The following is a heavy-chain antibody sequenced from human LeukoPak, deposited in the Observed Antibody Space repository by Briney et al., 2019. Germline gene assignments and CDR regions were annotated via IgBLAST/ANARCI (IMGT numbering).Heavy chain of an antibody. J-gene: IGHJ4*02. CDR3: ARELREYQLQNPLDY. D-gene: IGHD2-2*01. Sequence: PGGSLRLSCVGYGFTFSTYWMSWVRQAPGKGLGWVANIKQDGGEKYYVDSVKGRFTISRDNAKNSLYLQMNSLRAEDTAVYYCARELREYQLQNPLDYWGQGTLVTVSS. V-gene: IGHV3-7*01. CDR1: GFTFSTYW. CDR2: IKQDGGEK.